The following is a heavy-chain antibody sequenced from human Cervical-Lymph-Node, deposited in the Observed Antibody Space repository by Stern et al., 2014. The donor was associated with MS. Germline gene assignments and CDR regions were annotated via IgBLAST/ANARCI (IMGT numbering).Heavy chain of an antibody. J-gene: IGHJ3*02. CDR3: ARHYSSSWYMKAFDI. Sequence: QVQLQESGPGLVKPSETLSLTCTVSGGSISSSYWSWIRQPPGKGLEWIGHIYHSGGTHYNPSLPGRVTISLDTSKNKISRKLSSGTAADTAVYYCARHYSSSWYMKAFDIWGQGKMLTVSS. V-gene: IGHV4-59*08. CDR1: GGSISSSY. D-gene: IGHD6-13*01. CDR2: IYHSGGT.